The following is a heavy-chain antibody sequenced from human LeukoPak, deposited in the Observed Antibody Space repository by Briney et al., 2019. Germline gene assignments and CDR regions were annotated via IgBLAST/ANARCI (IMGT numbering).Heavy chain of an antibody. V-gene: IGHV4-61*02. CDR2: VYTSGST. J-gene: IGHJ3*02. CDR1: GGSISSGSYD. D-gene: IGHD1-14*01. Sequence: SETLSLTCTVSGGSISSGSYDRSWIRQPAGKGLDWIGRVYTSGSTNYNPSLKSRVTISVDTSKNQFSLKLTSVTAADTAVYYCARGTGNAFDIWGQGTMVTVSS. CDR3: ARGTGNAFDI.